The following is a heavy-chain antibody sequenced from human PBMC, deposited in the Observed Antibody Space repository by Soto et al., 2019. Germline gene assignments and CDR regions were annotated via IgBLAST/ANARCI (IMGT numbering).Heavy chain of an antibody. Sequence: QVQLVQSGAEAKKPGASVKVSCKASGYTFTSYGITWVRQAPGQGLEWMGWISAYNGNTNYAQKLQGRVTMTTDTSTSTANMELRSLRSDDTAVYYCASVPAEKTWIQLWARPYYYYGMDVWGQGTTVTVSS. CDR2: ISAYNGNT. J-gene: IGHJ6*02. CDR1: GYTFTSYG. V-gene: IGHV1-18*04. CDR3: ASVPAEKTWIQLWARPYYYYGMDV. D-gene: IGHD5-18*01.